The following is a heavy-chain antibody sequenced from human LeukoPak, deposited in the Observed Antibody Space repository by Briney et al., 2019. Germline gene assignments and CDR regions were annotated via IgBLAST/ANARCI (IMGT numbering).Heavy chain of an antibody. CDR3: ARDIEAAGLFLDY. D-gene: IGHD6-13*01. CDR1: GFTFSSYW. CDR2: MKYDGSEK. Sequence: PGGSLRLSCAASGFTFSSYWMSWVRQAPAKGLEGVANMKYDGSEKYYVDPVKGRFTISRDNAKNSLYLQMNSLRAEDTAVYYCARDIEAAGLFLDYWGQRTLVTVSS. V-gene: IGHV3-7*01. J-gene: IGHJ4*02.